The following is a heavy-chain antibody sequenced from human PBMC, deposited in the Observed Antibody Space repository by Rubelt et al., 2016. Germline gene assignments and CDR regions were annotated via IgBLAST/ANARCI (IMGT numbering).Heavy chain of an antibody. CDR3: AADQEWLSGMDV. V-gene: IGHV1-46*01. D-gene: IGHD6-19*01. J-gene: IGHJ6*02. Sequence: QGLEWMGIINPSGGSTSYAQKFQERVTITRDMSTSTAYMELSSLRSEDTAVYYCAADQEWLSGMDVWGQGTTVTVSS. CDR2: INPSGGST.